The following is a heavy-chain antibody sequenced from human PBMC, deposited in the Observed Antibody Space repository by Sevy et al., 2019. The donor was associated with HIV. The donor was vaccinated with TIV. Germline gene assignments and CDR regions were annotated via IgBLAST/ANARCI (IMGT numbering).Heavy chain of an antibody. D-gene: IGHD3-10*01. CDR1: GFTFSNAW. CDR2: IKSKTDGGTT. J-gene: IGHJ4*02. V-gene: IGHV3-15*01. Sequence: GGSLRLSCAASGFTFSNAWMSLVRQAPGKGLEWVGRIKSKTDGGTTDYAAPVKGRFTISRDDSKNTLYLQMNSLKTEDTAVYYCTTDRFHYYGSGSYYNSVDYWGQGTLVTVSS. CDR3: TTDRFHYYGSGSYYNSVDY.